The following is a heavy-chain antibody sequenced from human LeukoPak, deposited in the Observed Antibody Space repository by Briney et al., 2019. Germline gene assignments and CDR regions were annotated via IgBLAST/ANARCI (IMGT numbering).Heavy chain of an antibody. CDR1: GGTFSSYA. CDR2: IIPIFGTA. CDR3: ARSEYYDFWSGYKY. V-gene: IGHV1-69*05. J-gene: IGHJ4*02. D-gene: IGHD3-3*01. Sequence: GSSVKVSCKASGGTFSSYAISWVRQAPGQGLEWMGGIIPIFGTATYAQKFQGRVTITTDESTSTAYMELSSLRSEDTAVYYCARSEYYDFWSGYKYWGQGTLVTVSS.